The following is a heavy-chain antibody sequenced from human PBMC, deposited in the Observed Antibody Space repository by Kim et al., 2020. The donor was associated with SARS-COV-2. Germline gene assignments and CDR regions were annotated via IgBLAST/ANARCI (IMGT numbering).Heavy chain of an antibody. Sequence: SETLSLTCAVYGGSFSGYYWSWIRQPPGKGLEWIGEINHSGSTNYNPSLKSRVTISVDTSKNQFSLKLSSVTAADTAVYYCARGSKTISPHIVVVVAATGGRYFDYWGQGTLVTVSS. D-gene: IGHD2-15*01. CDR3: ARGSKTISPHIVVVVAATGGRYFDY. J-gene: IGHJ4*02. CDR2: INHSGST. CDR1: GGSFSGYY. V-gene: IGHV4-34*01.